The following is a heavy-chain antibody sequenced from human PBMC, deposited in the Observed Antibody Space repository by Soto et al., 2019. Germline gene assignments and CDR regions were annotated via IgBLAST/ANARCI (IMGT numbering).Heavy chain of an antibody. J-gene: IGHJ6*02. CDR1: GYTFTGYY. CDR3: ARDRARGRGRNYYYYGMDV. V-gene: IGHV1-2*04. D-gene: IGHD3-10*01. Sequence: GASVKVSCKASGYTFTGYYMHWVRQAPGQGLEWMGWINPNSGGTNYAQKFQGWVTMTRDTSINTAYMELSRLRSDDTAVYYCARDRARGRGRNYYYYGMDVWGQGTTVTVSS. CDR2: INPNSGGT.